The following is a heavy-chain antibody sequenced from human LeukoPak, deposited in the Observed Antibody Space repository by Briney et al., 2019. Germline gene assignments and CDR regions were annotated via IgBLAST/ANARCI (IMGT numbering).Heavy chain of an antibody. D-gene: IGHD3-22*01. V-gene: IGHV3-23*01. CDR3: AIMHGYYDGSGYWVQ. CDR2: ITTSGATT. J-gene: IGHJ4*02. Sequence: GGSLRLSCAASGFTFSSYGMSWVRQAPGKGLEWVSFITTSGATTSYADSVKGRFTFSRDNPRNTLYMQMNSLRDEDTALYYCAIMHGYYDGSGYWVQWGQGTLVTVSS. CDR1: GFTFSSYG.